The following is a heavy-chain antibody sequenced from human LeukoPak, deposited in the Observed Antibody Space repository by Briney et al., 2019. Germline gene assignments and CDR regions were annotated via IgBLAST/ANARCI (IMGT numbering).Heavy chain of an antibody. J-gene: IGHJ4*02. V-gene: IGHV4-61*01. D-gene: IGHD3-22*01. CDR3: ARVGYDSSGYLTIDY. CDR1: GGSVSSGSYY. CDR2: IYYSGST. Sequence: SETLSLTCTVSGGSVSSGSYYWSWIRQPPGKGLEWIGYIYYSGSTNYNPSLKSRVTISVDTSKNQFSLKLSSVTAADTAVYYCARVGYDSSGYLTIDYWGQGTLVTVSS.